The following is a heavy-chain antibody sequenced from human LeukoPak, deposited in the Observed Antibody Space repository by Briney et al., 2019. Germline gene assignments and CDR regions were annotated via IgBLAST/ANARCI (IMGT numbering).Heavy chain of an antibody. D-gene: IGHD3-10*01. CDR2: IYYSGST. V-gene: IGHV4-59*08. Sequence: PSETLSLTCTVSGGSISGYYWSWIRQPPRKGLEWIGFIYYSGSTSYNPSLKSRVTISLDTSKNQFSLKLSSVTAADTAVYYCASALYGSGTYPLRYWGQGTLVTVPS. CDR3: ASALYGSGTYPLRY. J-gene: IGHJ4*02. CDR1: GGSISGYY.